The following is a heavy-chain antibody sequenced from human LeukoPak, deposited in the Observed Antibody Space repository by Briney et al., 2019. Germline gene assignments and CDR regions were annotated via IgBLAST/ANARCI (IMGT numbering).Heavy chain of an antibody. CDR2: ISYSGST. J-gene: IGHJ6*02. CDR1: GGSISTNSYY. D-gene: IGHD3-22*01. V-gene: IGHV4-39*01. Sequence: SETLSLTCTVSGGSISTNSYYWGWVRQPPGKGLEWIGSISYSGSTFYNPSLKSRVTISVDTSRNQFSLKLISVTAADTAVYYCARGSNYYDSGGYYEYFGLDVWGQGTTVTVS. CDR3: ARGSNYYDSGGYYEYFGLDV.